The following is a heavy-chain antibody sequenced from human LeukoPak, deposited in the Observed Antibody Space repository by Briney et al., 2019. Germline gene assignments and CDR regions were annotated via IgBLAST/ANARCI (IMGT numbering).Heavy chain of an antibody. CDR1: GFTFSGYA. J-gene: IGHJ4*02. Sequence: GGSLRLSCAASGFTFSGYAMSWVRQAPGKGLEWVSAISGSGGSTYYADSVKGRFTISRDNSKNTLYLQMNSLRVEDTAIYYCAKDRYYYGSGNCFDYWGQGTLVTVSS. CDR3: AKDRYYYGSGNCFDY. D-gene: IGHD3-10*01. V-gene: IGHV3-23*01. CDR2: ISGSGGST.